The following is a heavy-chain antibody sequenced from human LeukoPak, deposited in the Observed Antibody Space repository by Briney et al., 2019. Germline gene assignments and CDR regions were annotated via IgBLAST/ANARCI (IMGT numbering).Heavy chain of an antibody. V-gene: IGHV3-23*01. CDR3: ASSDYVWGSYRYTSDY. J-gene: IGHJ4*02. D-gene: IGHD3-16*02. CDR1: GFTFSSYG. Sequence: PGGSLRLSCAASGFTFSSYGMSWVRQAPGKGLEWVSAISGSGGSTYYADSVKGRFAISRDNSKNTLYLQMNSLRAEDTAVYYCASSDYVWGSYRYTSDYWGQGTLVTVSS. CDR2: ISGSGGST.